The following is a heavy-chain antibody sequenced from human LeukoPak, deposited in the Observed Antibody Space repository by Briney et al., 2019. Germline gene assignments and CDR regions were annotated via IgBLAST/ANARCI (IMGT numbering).Heavy chain of an antibody. CDR1: GGSFSGYY. CDR3: ARGTTVFLFDY. CDR2: INHSGST. V-gene: IGHV4-34*01. J-gene: IGHJ4*02. D-gene: IGHD4-11*01. Sequence: PSETLSLTCAVYGGSFSGYYWSWIRQPPGKGLEWIGEINHSGSTTYNPSLKSRVTISVDRSMNQFSLKLSSVTAADTAVYYCARGTTVFLFDYWGQGTLVTVSS.